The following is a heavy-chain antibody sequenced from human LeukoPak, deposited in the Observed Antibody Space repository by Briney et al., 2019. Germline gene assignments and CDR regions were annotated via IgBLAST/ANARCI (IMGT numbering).Heavy chain of an antibody. V-gene: IGHV4-39*01. J-gene: IGHJ4*02. D-gene: IGHD1-26*01. CDR1: GGSISSRSCC. CDR2: IYYSGST. CDR3: ARQVYSGTRYFDY. Sequence: PSETLSLTCTVSGGSISSRSCCWGWIRQPPGKGLEWIGTIYYSGSTYYNPSLKSRVTISVDTSKNQFSLRLSSVTAADTAVYYCARQVYSGTRYFDYWGQGTLVAVSS.